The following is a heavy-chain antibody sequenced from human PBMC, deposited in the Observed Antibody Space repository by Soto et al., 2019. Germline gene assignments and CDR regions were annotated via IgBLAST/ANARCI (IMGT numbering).Heavy chain of an antibody. J-gene: IGHJ4*02. CDR3: ASGVVVTPFDY. Sequence: GGSLRLSCAASGFTFSSYEMNWVRQAPGKGLEWVSSISSSSSYIYYADSVKGRFTISRDNAKNSLYLQMNSLRAEDTAVYYCASGVVVTPFDYWGQGTLVTVSS. CDR2: ISSSSSYI. CDR1: GFTFSSYE. V-gene: IGHV3-21*01. D-gene: IGHD3-22*01.